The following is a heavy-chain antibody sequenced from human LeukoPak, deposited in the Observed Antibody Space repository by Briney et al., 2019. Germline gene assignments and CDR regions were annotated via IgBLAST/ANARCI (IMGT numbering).Heavy chain of an antibody. V-gene: IGHV4-30-2*01. CDR1: GGSISSGGYS. Sequence: SETLSLTCAVSGGSISSGGYSWSWIRQPPGKGVEWIGYIYHSGSTYYNPSLKSRVTISVDRSKNQFSLKLSSVTAADTAVYYCARGHTTTNDAFDIWGQGTMVTVSS. CDR3: ARGHTTTNDAFDI. J-gene: IGHJ3*02. CDR2: IYHSGST. D-gene: IGHD1-1*01.